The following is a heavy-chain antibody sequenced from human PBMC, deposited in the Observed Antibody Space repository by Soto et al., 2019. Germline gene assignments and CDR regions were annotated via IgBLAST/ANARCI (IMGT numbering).Heavy chain of an antibody. CDR1: GGSINNRY. CDR2: IYYSGTT. CDR3: AGVSTGAYDP. Sequence: QVQLQESGPGLLKPSETLSLTCTVSGGSINNRYWSWIRQSPGKGLEWIGYIYYSGTTDYNPSLXGXVXMXXDTSKNQFPLTLHPVTAADAAVYYCAGVSTGAYDPWGRGILVTVSS. V-gene: IGHV4-59*11. J-gene: IGHJ5*02. D-gene: IGHD3-16*01.